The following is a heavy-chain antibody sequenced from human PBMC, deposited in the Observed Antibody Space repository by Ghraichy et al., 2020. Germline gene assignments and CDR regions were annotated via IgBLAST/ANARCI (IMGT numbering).Heavy chain of an antibody. CDR1: GDSISGYY. V-gene: IGHV4-4*07. D-gene: IGHD6-13*01. Sequence: SETLSLTCTVSGDSISGYYWSWIRQPAEKGLEWIGRIYTSGTTIYSPSPKSRLTLSVDTSKNQLSLKLSSVTAADTAIYYCARDRRYSTSYNWFDPWGQGTLVTVSS. CDR2: IYTSGTT. CDR3: ARDRRYSTSYNWFDP. J-gene: IGHJ5*02.